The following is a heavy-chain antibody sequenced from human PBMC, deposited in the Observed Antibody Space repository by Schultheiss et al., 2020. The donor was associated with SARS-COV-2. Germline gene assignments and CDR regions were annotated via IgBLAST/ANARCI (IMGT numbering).Heavy chain of an antibody. Sequence: SETLSLTCAVYGGSFSGYYWSWIRQPPGKGLEWIGYIYYSGSTYYNPSLKSRVTISVDTSKNQFSLKLSSVTAADTAVYYCASLVPAAKYFQHWGQGTLVTVSS. V-gene: IGHV4-34*01. J-gene: IGHJ1*01. D-gene: IGHD2-2*01. CDR1: GGSFSGYY. CDR3: ASLVPAAKYFQH. CDR2: IYYSGST.